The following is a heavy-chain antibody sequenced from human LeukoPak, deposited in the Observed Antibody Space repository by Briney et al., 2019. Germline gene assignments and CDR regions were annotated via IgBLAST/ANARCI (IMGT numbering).Heavy chain of an antibody. Sequence: ASETLSLTCAVSGGSIGGNYWSWIRQPPGKGLEWMGFIYYTGSTKYNPSLESRATMSVDTSKNQFSVNLISLTAADTAVYFCARHFVSTNYFEYWGQGILVSVSS. D-gene: IGHD5/OR15-5a*01. V-gene: IGHV4-59*08. CDR3: ARHFVSTNYFEY. CDR2: IYYTGST. J-gene: IGHJ4*02. CDR1: GGSIGGNY.